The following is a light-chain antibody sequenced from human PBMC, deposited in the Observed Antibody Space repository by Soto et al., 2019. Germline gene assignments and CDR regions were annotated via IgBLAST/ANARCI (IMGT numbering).Light chain of an antibody. J-gene: IGKJ5*01. CDR2: DTS. CDR1: QSVGSN. Sequence: EIVLTQSPATMSLSLGERATLSCRASQSVGSNLAWYQQKPGQAPRLLIYDTSNRATGIPARFSGSGSGTDFTLTISTLEPEDFAVYYCQRGDTFGQGTRLEIK. V-gene: IGKV3-11*01. CDR3: QRGDT.